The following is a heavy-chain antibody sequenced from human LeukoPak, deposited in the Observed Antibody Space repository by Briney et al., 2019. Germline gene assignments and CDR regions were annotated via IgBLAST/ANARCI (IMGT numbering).Heavy chain of an antibody. CDR3: ARGYSDWLR. D-gene: IGHD4-11*01. Sequence: QAGRSLRLSCAASGLTFSNYWMTWVRQGPGEGLGWLANINIDRSETNFVDSVKRRFTISRDNAKYSLSLQMSGLRVEDTAVYYCARGYSDWLRWGQGTQVTVSS. CDR1: GLTFSNYW. J-gene: IGHJ4*02. V-gene: IGHV3-7*01. CDR2: INIDRSET.